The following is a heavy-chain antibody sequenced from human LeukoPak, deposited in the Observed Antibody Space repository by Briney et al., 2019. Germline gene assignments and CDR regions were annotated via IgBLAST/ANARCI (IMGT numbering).Heavy chain of an antibody. D-gene: IGHD3-22*01. Sequence: PSETLSLTCAVYGGSFSGYYWSWIRQPPGKGLEWIGEINHSGSTNHNPSLKSRVTISVDTSKNQFSLKLSSVTAADTAVYYCARGRKQVSTYCYDSSGYRWFDPWGQGTLVTVSS. CDR2: INHSGST. J-gene: IGHJ5*02. CDR1: GGSFSGYY. V-gene: IGHV4-34*01. CDR3: ARGRKQVSTYCYDSSGYRWFDP.